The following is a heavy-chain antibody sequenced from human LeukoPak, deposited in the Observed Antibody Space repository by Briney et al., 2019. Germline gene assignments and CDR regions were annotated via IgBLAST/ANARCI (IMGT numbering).Heavy chain of an antibody. CDR3: ARHLGLKGFDP. Sequence: PSETLSLTCTVSGGSISSYHWSWIQQPPGKGLEWIAYIYYTGSTNYNPSLKSRVTISVDTSKNQFSLKLSSVTAADMAVYYCARHLGLKGFDPWGQGTLVTVSS. CDR1: GGSISSYH. D-gene: IGHD3/OR15-3a*01. V-gene: IGHV4-59*08. J-gene: IGHJ5*02. CDR2: IYYTGST.